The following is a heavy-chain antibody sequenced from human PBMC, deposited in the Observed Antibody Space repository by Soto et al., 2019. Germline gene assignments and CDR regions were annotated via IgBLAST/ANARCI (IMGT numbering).Heavy chain of an antibody. V-gene: IGHV4-59*01. CDR3: AREGQQQLAYYFDY. Sequence: SETLSLTCTVSGGSISSYYWSWIRQPPGKGLEWIGYIYYSGSTNYNPSLKSRVTISVDTSKNQFSLKLSSVTAADTAVYYCAREGQQQLAYYFDYWGQGTLVTVSS. CDR1: GGSISSYY. J-gene: IGHJ4*02. D-gene: IGHD6-13*01. CDR2: IYYSGST.